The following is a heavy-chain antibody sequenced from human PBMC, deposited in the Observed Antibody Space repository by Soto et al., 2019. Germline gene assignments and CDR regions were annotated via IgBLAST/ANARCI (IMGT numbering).Heavy chain of an antibody. V-gene: IGHV4-30-2*01. CDR2: INHLETT. D-gene: IGHD3-10*01. J-gene: IGHJ4*02. Sequence: QLQLHMSGSGLVKPSQTLSLTCTVSGASITYGAYSWSWIRQTPGKGLVWIGYINHLETTFYNPSFDSRLTLSIDRTKNQFSLNLKSMSAADRAVYFCARGGGFDSFAYWGQGILVTVSS. CDR1: GASITYGAYS. CDR3: ARGGGFDSFAY.